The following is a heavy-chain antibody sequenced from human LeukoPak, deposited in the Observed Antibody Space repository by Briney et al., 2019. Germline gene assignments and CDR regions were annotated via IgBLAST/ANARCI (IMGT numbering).Heavy chain of an antibody. V-gene: IGHV3-21*04. J-gene: IGHJ4*02. CDR3: AKGPDYGDYYFDY. CDR1: GFTFSSYS. Sequence: GGSLRLSCAASGFTFSSYSMNWVRQAPGKGLEWVSSISSSSSYIYYADSVKGRFTISRDNSKNTLYLQMNSLRAEDTAVYYCAKGPDYGDYYFDYWGQGTLVTVSS. CDR2: ISSSSSYI. D-gene: IGHD4-17*01.